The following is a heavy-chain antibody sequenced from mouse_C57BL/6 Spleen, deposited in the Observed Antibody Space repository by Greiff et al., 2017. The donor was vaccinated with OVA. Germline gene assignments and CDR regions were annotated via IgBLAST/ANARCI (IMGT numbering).Heavy chain of an antibody. V-gene: IGHV1-15*01. J-gene: IGHJ1*03. Sequence: LVESGAELVRPGASVTLSCKASGYTFTDYEMHWVKQTPVHGLEWIGAIDPETGGTAYNQKFKGKAILTADKSSSTAYMELRSLTSEDSAVYYCTRRVYWYFDVWGTGTTVTVSS. CDR1: GYTFTDYE. CDR3: TRRVYWYFDV. CDR2: IDPETGGT.